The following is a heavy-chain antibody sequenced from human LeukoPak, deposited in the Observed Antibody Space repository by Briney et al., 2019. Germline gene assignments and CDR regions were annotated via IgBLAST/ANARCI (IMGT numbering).Heavy chain of an antibody. V-gene: IGHV1-2*06. CDR1: GYTFTGYY. CDR3: ARDFTAAAELGNWFDP. Sequence: AASVTVSCTASGYTFTGYYMHWVRQAPGQGLEWMGRINPNSGGTNYAQKFQGRVTMTRDTSISTAYMELSRLRSDDTAVYYCARDFTAAAELGNWFDPWGQGTLVTVSS. J-gene: IGHJ5*02. CDR2: INPNSGGT. D-gene: IGHD6-13*01.